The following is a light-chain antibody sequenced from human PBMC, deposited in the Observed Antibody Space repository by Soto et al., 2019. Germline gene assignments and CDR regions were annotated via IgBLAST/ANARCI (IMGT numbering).Light chain of an antibody. V-gene: IGKV1-13*02. CDR3: QQFTSYPPT. CDR2: DAS. CDR1: QGISSA. Sequence: AIQLTQSPSSLSASVGDRVTITCRASQGISSAVAWYQQKPGKAPRLLMYDASILESGVPSRFSGSGSGTDFTFTISSLQPEDFATYYCQQFTSYPPTFGGGTKVEI. J-gene: IGKJ4*01.